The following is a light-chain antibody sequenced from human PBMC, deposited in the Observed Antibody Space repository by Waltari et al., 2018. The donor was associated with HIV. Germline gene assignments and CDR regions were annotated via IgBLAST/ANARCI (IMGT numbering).Light chain of an antibody. J-gene: IGLJ2*01. Sequence: QSALTQPASVSGSPGQSITISCTGTSSDVGSYNLVSWYQQHPGKAPKPLIYEGSKRPAGFSNRFSGSKSGNTASLTISGLQAEDEADYYCCSYAGSSTLEVFGGGTKLTVL. V-gene: IGLV2-23*01. CDR1: SSDVGSYNL. CDR2: EGS. CDR3: CSYAGSSTLEV.